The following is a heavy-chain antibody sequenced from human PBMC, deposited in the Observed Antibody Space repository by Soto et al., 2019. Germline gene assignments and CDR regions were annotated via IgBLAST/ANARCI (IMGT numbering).Heavy chain of an antibody. V-gene: IGHV4-59*01. CDR2: IYYSGST. J-gene: IGHJ6*03. D-gene: IGHD3-9*01. CDR3: ARSPKVYDILTGYLYSYLPPGRTYYYYYMDV. Sequence: SETLSLTCTVSGGSISSYYWSWIRQPPGKGLEWIGYIYYSGSTNYNPSLKSRVTISVDTSKNQFSLKLSSVTAADTAVYYCARSPKVYDILTGYLYSYLPPGRTYYYYYMDVWGKGTTVTVSS. CDR1: GGSISSYY.